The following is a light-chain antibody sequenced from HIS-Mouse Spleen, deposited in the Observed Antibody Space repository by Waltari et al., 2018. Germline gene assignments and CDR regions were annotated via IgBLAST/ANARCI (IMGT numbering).Light chain of an antibody. CDR3: CSYAGSYTWV. CDR1: SSDVGGCNY. J-gene: IGLJ3*02. V-gene: IGLV2-11*01. Sequence: QSALTQPRSVSGSPGQSVTISCTGTSSDVGGCNYVSWYQQHPGKAPKLMIYDVSKRPSGVPDRCSGSKSGNTASLTISGLQAEDEADYYCCSYAGSYTWVFGGGTKLTVL. CDR2: DVS.